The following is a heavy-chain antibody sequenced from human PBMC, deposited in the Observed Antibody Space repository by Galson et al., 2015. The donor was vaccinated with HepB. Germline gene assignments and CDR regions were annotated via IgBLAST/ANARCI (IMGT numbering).Heavy chain of an antibody. V-gene: IGHV1-2*02. CDR3: ARKRLRLGELSSQDAFDI. Sequence: SVKVSCKASGYTFTGYYMHWVRQAPGQGLEWMGWINPNSGGTNYAQKFQGRVTMTRDTSISTAYMELSRLRSDDTAVYYCARKRLRLGELSSQDAFDIWGQGTMVTVSS. CDR2: INPNSGGT. CDR1: GYTFTGYY. J-gene: IGHJ3*02. D-gene: IGHD3-16*02.